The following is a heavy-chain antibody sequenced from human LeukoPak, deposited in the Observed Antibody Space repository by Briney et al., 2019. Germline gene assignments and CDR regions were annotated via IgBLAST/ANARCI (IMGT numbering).Heavy chain of an antibody. V-gene: IGHV4-61*02. Sequence: SETLSLTCTVSGGSISSGSYYWSWIRQPAGKGLEWIGRIYTSGSTNYNPSLKSRVTISVDTSKNQFSLKLSSVTAADTAVYYCARDKELYSGSYTTKGNAFDIWGQGTMVTVSS. CDR2: IYTSGST. D-gene: IGHD1-26*01. CDR1: GGSISSGSYY. CDR3: ARDKELYSGSYTTKGNAFDI. J-gene: IGHJ3*02.